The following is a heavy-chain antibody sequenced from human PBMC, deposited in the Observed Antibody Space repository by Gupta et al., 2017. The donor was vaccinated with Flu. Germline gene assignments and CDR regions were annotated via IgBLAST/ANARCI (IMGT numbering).Heavy chain of an antibody. V-gene: IGHV1-18*01. J-gene: IGHJ4*02. Sequence: QFQLVQSGAEVKKPGASVKVSCKASGYTFTSYGISWVRQAPGQGLEWMGWISAYNGNTNYAQKLQGRVTMTTDTSTSTAYMELRSLRSDDTAVYYCARDWPFGGDTAMVRRTFDYWGQGTLVTVSS. CDR1: GYTFTSYG. D-gene: IGHD5-18*01. CDR2: ISAYNGNT. CDR3: ARDWPFGGDTAMVRRTFDY.